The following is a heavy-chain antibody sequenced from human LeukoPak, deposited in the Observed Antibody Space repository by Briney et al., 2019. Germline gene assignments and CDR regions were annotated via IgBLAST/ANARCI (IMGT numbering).Heavy chain of an antibody. Sequence: ASVKVSCKAAEYTFTGYYIHWVRQAPGQGLEWMGWINPNSGGTNYAQKFQGRVTMTRDTSISTAYMELSRLRSDDTAVYYCARGPSITMVRGGQWYYYMDVWGKGTTVTISS. D-gene: IGHD3-10*01. CDR3: ARGPSITMVRGGQWYYYMDV. CDR1: EYTFTGYY. V-gene: IGHV1-2*02. J-gene: IGHJ6*03. CDR2: INPNSGGT.